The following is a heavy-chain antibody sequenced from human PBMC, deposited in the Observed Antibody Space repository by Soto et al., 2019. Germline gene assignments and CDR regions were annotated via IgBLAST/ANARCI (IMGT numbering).Heavy chain of an antibody. D-gene: IGHD2-8*01. CDR1: GFTFSSYA. CDR3: ARSNAVAQYYYYGMDV. CDR2: ISYDGSNK. V-gene: IGHV3-30-3*01. Sequence: GGSLRLSCAASGFTFSSYAMSWVRQAPGKGLEWVAVISYDGSNKYYADSVKGRFTISRDNSKNTLYLQMNSLRAEDTAVYYCARSNAVAQYYYYGMDVWGQGTTVTVSS. J-gene: IGHJ6*02.